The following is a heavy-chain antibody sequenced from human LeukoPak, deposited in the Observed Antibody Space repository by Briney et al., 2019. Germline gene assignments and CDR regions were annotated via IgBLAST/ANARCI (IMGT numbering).Heavy chain of an antibody. J-gene: IGHJ4*02. D-gene: IGHD3-16*02. Sequence: SETLSLTCTVSGYSISSGYYWGWIRQPPGKGLEWIGRIYTSGSTIYNPSLKSRVTISADTSKNQVSLKLSSVTAADTAVYYCARYDVWGSYRAFDYWGQGTLVTVSS. V-gene: IGHV4-38-2*02. CDR2: IYTSGST. CDR3: ARYDVWGSYRAFDY. CDR1: GYSISSGYY.